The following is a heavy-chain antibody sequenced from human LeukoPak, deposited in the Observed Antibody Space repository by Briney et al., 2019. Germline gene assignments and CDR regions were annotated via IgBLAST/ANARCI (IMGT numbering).Heavy chain of an antibody. CDR2: ISGSGGST. Sequence: GGSLRLSCAAAGFTFSSYAMSWVRQAPGKGLEWVSAISGSGGSTYYADSVKGRFTISRDNSKNTLYLQMNSLRAEDTAVYYCAKDYYGGSRNYGDCWGQGTLVTVSS. D-gene: IGHD4-23*01. V-gene: IGHV3-23*01. CDR1: GFTFSSYA. J-gene: IGHJ4*02. CDR3: AKDYYGGSRNYGDC.